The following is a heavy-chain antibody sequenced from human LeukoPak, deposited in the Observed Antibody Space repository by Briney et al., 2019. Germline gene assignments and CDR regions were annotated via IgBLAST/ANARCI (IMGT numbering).Heavy chain of an antibody. J-gene: IGHJ4*02. CDR3: ARDQYDTWSRRGNFDS. D-gene: IGHD3-3*01. CDR2: IKLDGSEE. Sequence: GGSLRLSCVASGFTFGKYWMSWVRQAPGKGLEWVANIKLDGSEENYVDSVKGRFTISRDNTKNSLYLQMSSLRAEDTAVFYCARDQYDTWSRRGNFDSWGQGTLVIVSS. CDR1: GFTFGKYW. V-gene: IGHV3-7*03.